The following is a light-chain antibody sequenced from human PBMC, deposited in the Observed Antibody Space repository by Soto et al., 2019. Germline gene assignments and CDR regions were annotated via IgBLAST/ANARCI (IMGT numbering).Light chain of an antibody. CDR2: DVS. Sequence: QSVLTQPPSVSGSPGQSVTISCTGTSSDVGGYNRVSWYQQPPGKAPKLLIYDVSNRPSGGSTRFSGSKSGNTASLTISGLQAEDEADYYCTSYATGRAYVFGHGTKVTV. CDR1: SSDVGGYNR. J-gene: IGLJ1*01. CDR3: TSYATGRAYV. V-gene: IGLV2-18*02.